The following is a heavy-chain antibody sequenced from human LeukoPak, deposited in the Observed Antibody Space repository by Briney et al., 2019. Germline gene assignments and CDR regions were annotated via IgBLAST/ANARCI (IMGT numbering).Heavy chain of an antibody. D-gene: IGHD3-22*01. CDR2: ISGVGGST. J-gene: IGHJ4*02. CDR3: AKASAMIVVVSKHFDY. Sequence: HSGGSLRLSCAASGYTFTTYAMSWVRQAPGKGLEWVSGISGVGGSTVYADSVKGRFTISRDNSKNTLYLQMNSLRAEDTAVYYCAKASAMIVVVSKHFDYWGQGTLVTVSS. CDR1: GYTFTTYA. V-gene: IGHV3-23*01.